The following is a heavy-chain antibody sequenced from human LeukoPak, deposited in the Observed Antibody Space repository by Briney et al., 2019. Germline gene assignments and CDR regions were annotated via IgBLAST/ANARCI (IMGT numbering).Heavy chain of an antibody. V-gene: IGHV1-2*02. Sequence: ASVKLSCTASGYTFTGYYMHWVRQAPGHGLGWMGWMNPNSGGTKYEQKFKSRVTMTRDTSISTAYMELSRLRSDDTAVYYCARDRLQISRDYYCYYYMDVWGKGTTVTISS. J-gene: IGHJ6*03. CDR2: MNPNSGGT. CDR3: ARDRLQISRDYYCYYYMDV. CDR1: GYTFTGYY. D-gene: IGHD2-15*01.